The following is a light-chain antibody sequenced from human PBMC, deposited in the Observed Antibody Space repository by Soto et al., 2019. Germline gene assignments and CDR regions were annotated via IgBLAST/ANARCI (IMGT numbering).Light chain of an antibody. J-gene: IGLJ2*01. CDR2: DVS. CDR1: NSDIGTYIY. V-gene: IGLV2-14*01. CDR3: SSYTASRTK. Sequence: QSALTQPASVSGSPGQSITISCTGTNSDIGTYIYVSWYQQHPGKAPKLLIYDVSNRPSGVSNRFSGSKSGNRASLTISGLQAEDEADYYCSSYTASRTKFGGGTKLTVL.